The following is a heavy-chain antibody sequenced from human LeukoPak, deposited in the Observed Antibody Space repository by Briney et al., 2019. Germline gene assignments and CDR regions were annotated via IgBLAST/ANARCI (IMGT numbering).Heavy chain of an antibody. CDR1: GGSISSSSYY. Sequence: PSETLSLTCTVSGGSISSSSYYWGWIRQPPGKGLEWIGSIYASGSTYYNPSLKSRVTISVDTSKNQFSLKLSSVTAADTAVYYCARRMGPYYMDVWGKGTTVTVSS. V-gene: IGHV4-39*01. J-gene: IGHJ6*03. D-gene: IGHD2-8*01. CDR3: ARRMGPYYMDV. CDR2: IYASGST.